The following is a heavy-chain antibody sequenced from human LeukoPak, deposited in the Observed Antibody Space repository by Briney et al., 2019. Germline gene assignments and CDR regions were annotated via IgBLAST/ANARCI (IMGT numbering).Heavy chain of an antibody. CDR3: ARENSGSYREFDY. CDR1: GGSISSYY. D-gene: IGHD1-26*01. CDR2: IYTSGST. Sequence: PSETLSLTCTVPGGSISSYYWSWIRQPAGKGLHWIGRIYTSGSTNYNASLKSRVSMSVDTSKNQFSLKLSSVTAADTAVFYCARENSGSYREFDYWGQGTLVTVSS. V-gene: IGHV4-4*07. J-gene: IGHJ4*02.